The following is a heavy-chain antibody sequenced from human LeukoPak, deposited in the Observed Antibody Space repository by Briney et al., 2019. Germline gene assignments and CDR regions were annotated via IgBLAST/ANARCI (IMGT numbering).Heavy chain of an antibody. D-gene: IGHD4-17*01. Sequence: GGSLRLSCAASGFTFSSYAMSWVRQAPGKGLEWVSAISGSGGSTYYADSVKGRFTISRDNSKNTLYLQMNSLGAEDTAVYYCASPTTMNYYCYYGMDVWGQGTTVTVSS. CDR1: GFTFSSYA. CDR3: ASPTTMNYYCYYGMDV. V-gene: IGHV3-23*01. CDR2: ISGSGGST. J-gene: IGHJ6*02.